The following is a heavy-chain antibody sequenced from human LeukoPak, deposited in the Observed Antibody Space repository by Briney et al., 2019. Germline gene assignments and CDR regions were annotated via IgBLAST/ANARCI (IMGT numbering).Heavy chain of an antibody. CDR3: ARDWGKGDY. CDR1: GFTFSSYG. Sequence: RSLRLSCAASGFTFSSYGMHWVRQAPGKGLEWVSLIWYDGSNKYYADSVKGRFTISRDNSKNTLYLQMNSLRAEDTAVYYCARDWGKGDYWGQGTLVTVSS. CDR2: IWYDGSNK. V-gene: IGHV3-33*01. D-gene: IGHD3-16*01. J-gene: IGHJ4*02.